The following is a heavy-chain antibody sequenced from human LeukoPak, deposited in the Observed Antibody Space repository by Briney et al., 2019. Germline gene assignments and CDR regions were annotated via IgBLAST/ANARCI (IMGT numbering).Heavy chain of an antibody. CDR1: GYTFTGYY. J-gene: IGHJ6*02. CDR3: AATSQRYYYYYGMDV. Sequence: SVKVSCKASGYTFTGYYMQWVRQARGQRLEWIGWIVVGSGNTNYAQKFQERVTITRDMSTSTAYMELSSLRSEDTAVYYCAATSQRYYYYYGMDVWGQGTTVTVSS. CDR2: IVVGSGNT. V-gene: IGHV1-58*02. D-gene: IGHD2-2*01.